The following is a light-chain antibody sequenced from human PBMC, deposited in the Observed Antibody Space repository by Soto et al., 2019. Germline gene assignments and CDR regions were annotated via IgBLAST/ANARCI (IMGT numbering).Light chain of an antibody. CDR1: QSVSSTY. CDR2: RAS. J-gene: IGKJ4*01. V-gene: IGKV3-20*01. Sequence: EIVLTQSPGTLSLSPGERATLSCRASQSVSSTYLAWYQQKPGQAPRLLIYRASSRATGIPDRFSGSGSGTEFTLTFSRLEPEDFAVYYCQQYVNSPLTFGGGTKVEIK. CDR3: QQYVNSPLT.